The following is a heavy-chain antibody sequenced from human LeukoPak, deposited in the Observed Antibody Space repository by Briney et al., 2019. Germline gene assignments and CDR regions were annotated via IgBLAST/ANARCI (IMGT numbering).Heavy chain of an antibody. CDR2: ISYDGNNK. CDR1: GFTFSSYA. CDR3: ARGPDMTTVTIAARGFDY. V-gene: IGHV3-30-3*01. J-gene: IGHJ4*02. Sequence: GSLILSCAASGFTFSSYAMHWVRPAPGKGLEWVAVISYDGNNKYYADSVKGRFTISRDNSKNTLYLQMNSLRAEDTAVYYCARGPDMTTVTIAARGFDYWGQGTLVTVSS. D-gene: IGHD4-4*01.